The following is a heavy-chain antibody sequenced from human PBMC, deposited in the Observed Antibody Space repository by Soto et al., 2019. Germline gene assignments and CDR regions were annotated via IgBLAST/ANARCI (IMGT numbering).Heavy chain of an antibody. D-gene: IGHD3-10*01. CDR3: ARRLSRGMVFDY. CDR1: GYTFTTYT. Sequence: QGQLVQSGAEVKKPGASVKVSCKASGYTFTTYTIHWVRQAPGQRLELMGWIHTGNGNTAYSQNSQGRVTFTRDTSASTAYMELSSLTSEDTAVYFCARRLSRGMVFDYWGQGSLVTVSS. CDR2: IHTGNGNT. V-gene: IGHV1-3*04. J-gene: IGHJ4*02.